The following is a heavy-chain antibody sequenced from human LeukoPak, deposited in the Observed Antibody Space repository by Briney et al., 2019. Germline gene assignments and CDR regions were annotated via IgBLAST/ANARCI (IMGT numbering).Heavy chain of an antibody. D-gene: IGHD6-13*01. CDR2: ISSSSSTM. J-gene: IGHJ4*02. Sequence: PGRSLRLSCAASGFTFSSYGMNWVRQAPGKGLEWVSYISSSSSTMYYADSVKGRFTISRDNAKNSLYLQMNSLRDEDTAVYYCAREFTSSWYGDYWGQGTLVTVSS. V-gene: IGHV3-48*02. CDR3: AREFTSSWYGDY. CDR1: GFTFSSYG.